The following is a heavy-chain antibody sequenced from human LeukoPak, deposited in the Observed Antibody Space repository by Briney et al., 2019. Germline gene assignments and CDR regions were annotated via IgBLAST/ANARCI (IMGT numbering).Heavy chain of an antibody. D-gene: IGHD1-26*01. CDR1: GYTFTSYA. CDR2: INAGNGNT. Sequence: ASVTVSCKASGYTFTSYAMHWVRQAPGQGLEWMGWINAGNGNTKYSQKFQGRVTITRDTSASTAYMELSSLRSEDTAVYYCARPHLQWERVYDYWGQGTLVTVSS. V-gene: IGHV1-3*01. CDR3: ARPHLQWERVYDY. J-gene: IGHJ4*02.